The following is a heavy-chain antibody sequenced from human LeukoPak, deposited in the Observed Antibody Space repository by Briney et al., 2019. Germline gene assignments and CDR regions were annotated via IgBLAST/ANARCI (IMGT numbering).Heavy chain of an antibody. CDR2: IIPIFGTA. V-gene: IGHV1-69*13. CDR3: ARGRYYYGSGSYFGDFDY. CDR1: GGTFSSYA. J-gene: IGHJ4*02. Sequence: ASVKVSCKASGGTFSSYAISWVRQAPGQGLEWMGGIIPIFGTANYAQKFQGRVTITADESTSTAYMELSSLRSEDTAVYYCARGRYYYGSGSYFGDFDYWGQGTLVTVSS. D-gene: IGHD3-10*01.